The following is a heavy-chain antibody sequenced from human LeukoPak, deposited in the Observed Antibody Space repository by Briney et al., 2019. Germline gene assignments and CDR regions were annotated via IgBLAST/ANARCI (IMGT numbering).Heavy chain of an antibody. V-gene: IGHV3-73*01. D-gene: IGHD3-22*01. Sequence: GGSLRLSCAASGFTFSGSAMHWVRQASGKGLEWVGRIRSKANSYATAYAASVKGRFTISRDDSKNTAYLQMNSLKTEDTAVYYCTSPYYYDSSGYFWAFFYWGQGTLVTVSS. CDR3: TSPYYYDSSGYFWAFFY. CDR2: IRSKANSYAT. CDR1: GFTFSGSA. J-gene: IGHJ4*02.